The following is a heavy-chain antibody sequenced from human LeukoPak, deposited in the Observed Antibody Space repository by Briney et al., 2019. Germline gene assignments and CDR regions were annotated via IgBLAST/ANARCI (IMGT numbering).Heavy chain of an antibody. Sequence: GGSLRLSCAASGFTFSSYSMNWVRQAPGKGLEWVSSISSSSSYIYYADSVKGRFTISRDNAKNSLYLQMNSLRAEDTAVYYCARAEGYYDSSGYYYSFDYWGQGTLVTVPS. D-gene: IGHD3-22*01. CDR1: GFTFSSYS. CDR3: ARAEGYYDSSGYYYSFDY. J-gene: IGHJ4*02. V-gene: IGHV3-21*01. CDR2: ISSSSSYI.